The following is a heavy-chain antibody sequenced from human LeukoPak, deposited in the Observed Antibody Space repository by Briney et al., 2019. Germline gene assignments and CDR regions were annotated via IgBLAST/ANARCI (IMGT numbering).Heavy chain of an antibody. CDR2: IIPIFGTA. Sequence: SVTVSCKASGGTFSSYAISWVRQAPGQGLEWMGGIIPIFGTASYAQKFQGRVTITADESTSTAYMELSSLRSEDTAVYYCARGGGSYSWDAFDIWGQGTMVTVSS. V-gene: IGHV1-69*13. CDR3: ARGGGSYSWDAFDI. D-gene: IGHD1-26*01. J-gene: IGHJ3*02. CDR1: GGTFSSYA.